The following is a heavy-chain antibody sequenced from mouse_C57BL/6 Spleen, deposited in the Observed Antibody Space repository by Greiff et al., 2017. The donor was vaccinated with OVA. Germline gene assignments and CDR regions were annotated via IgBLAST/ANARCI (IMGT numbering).Heavy chain of an antibody. CDR1: GFTFSSYA. CDR2: ISDGGSYT. J-gene: IGHJ2*01. V-gene: IGHV5-4*01. Sequence: EVQRVESGGGLVKPGGSLKLSCAASGFTFSSYAMSWVRQTPEKRLEWVATISDGGSYTYYPDNVKGRFTISRDNAKNNLYLQMSHLKSEDTAMYYCARDFPHYYGSSYYYFDYWGQGTTLTVSS. CDR3: ARDFPHYYGSSYYYFDY. D-gene: IGHD1-1*01.